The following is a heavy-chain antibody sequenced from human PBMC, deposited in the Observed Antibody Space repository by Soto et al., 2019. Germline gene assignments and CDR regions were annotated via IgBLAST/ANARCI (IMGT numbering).Heavy chain of an antibody. D-gene: IGHD4-4*01. J-gene: IGHJ4*01. CDR1: GFAFYYYN. CDR3: AREGVTNYTDYYFVL. CDR2: ISGSGIDI. V-gene: IGHV3-21*01. Sequence: GGSLRLSCAASGFAFYYYNMNWVRQAPGRGLGWVSSISGSGIDINFTDSVKGRFTISRDNAKTSLYLQMDSLRPEDTAIYYCAREGVTNYTDYYFVLWGQGALVTVSS.